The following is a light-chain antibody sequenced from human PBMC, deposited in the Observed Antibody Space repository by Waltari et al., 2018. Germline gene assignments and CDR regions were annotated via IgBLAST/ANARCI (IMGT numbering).Light chain of an antibody. CDR2: GNS. J-gene: IGLJ2*01. Sequence: QSVLTQPPSVSGAPGQRVTITRPGSGSHIGAGSDVQRYQQLPGTAPKLLIHGNSNRPSGVPDRFSGSKSGTSASLAISGLQAEDEADYHCQSYDSSLSDVVFGGGTKLTVL. CDR1: GSHIGAGSD. CDR3: QSYDSSLSDVV. V-gene: IGLV1-40*01.